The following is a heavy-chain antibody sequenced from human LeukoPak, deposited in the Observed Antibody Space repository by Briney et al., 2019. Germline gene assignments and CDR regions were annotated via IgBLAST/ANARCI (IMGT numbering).Heavy chain of an antibody. Sequence: SETLSLTCAVYGGSFSGYYWSWIRQPPGKGLEWIGEINHSGSTNYNPSLKSRVTISVDTSKNQFSLKLSSVTAADTAVYYCARDPYYDSSGYAFDIWGQGTMVTVSS. J-gene: IGHJ3*02. CDR1: GGSFSGYY. CDR3: ARDPYYDSSGYAFDI. V-gene: IGHV4-34*01. D-gene: IGHD3-22*01. CDR2: INHSGST.